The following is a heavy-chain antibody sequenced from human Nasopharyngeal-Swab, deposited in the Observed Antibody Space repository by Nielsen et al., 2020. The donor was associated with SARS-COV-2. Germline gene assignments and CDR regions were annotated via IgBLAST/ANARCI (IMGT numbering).Heavy chain of an antibody. CDR3: AREGSSSYSTRDYCYYYMDD. D-gene: IGHD6-13*01. V-gene: IGHV4-59*01. CDR2: IYYSGST. Sequence: WIRQPPGKGLEWIGYIYYSGSTNYNPSHKSRVTISVDTSKNQFSLKLSSVTAADTAVYYCAREGSSSYSTRDYCYYYMDDWGKGTTVTVSS. J-gene: IGHJ6*03.